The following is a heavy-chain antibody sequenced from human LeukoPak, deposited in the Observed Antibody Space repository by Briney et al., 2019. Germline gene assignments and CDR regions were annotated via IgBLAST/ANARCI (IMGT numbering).Heavy chain of an antibody. V-gene: IGHV3-23*01. J-gene: IGHJ6*04. CDR1: GFTFNSYA. Sequence: GGSLRLSCAASGFTFNSYAMNWVRQAPGKGLEWVSGINDNGGSTYYADSVKGRFTISRDNSKNTLYLQLNSLRAEDTAVYYCAELGITMIGGVCGKGTTVTISS. CDR2: INDNGGST. CDR3: AELGITMIGGV. D-gene: IGHD3-10*02.